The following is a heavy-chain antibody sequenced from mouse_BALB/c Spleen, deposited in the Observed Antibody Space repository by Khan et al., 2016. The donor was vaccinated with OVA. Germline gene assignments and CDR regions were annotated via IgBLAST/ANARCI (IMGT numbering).Heavy chain of an antibody. CDR3: ARHSYDRREFDD. Sequence: VQLKQSGAELVKPGASVKLSCTASGFTIKDTYMHWVKQRPEQGLEWIGRIAPANGNTKYDPKVHGQATIKADTSSNTAYLQLSSLTSEDTAVYACARHSYDRREFDDWGEGTTVTVSA. D-gene: IGHD2-3*01. CDR2: IAPANGNT. CDR1: GFTIKDTY. V-gene: IGHV14-3*02. J-gene: IGHJ1*01.